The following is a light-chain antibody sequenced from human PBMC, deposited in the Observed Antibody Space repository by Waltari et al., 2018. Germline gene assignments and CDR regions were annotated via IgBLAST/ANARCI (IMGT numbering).Light chain of an antibody. CDR1: QSILDNSNKRNY. V-gene: IGKV4-1*01. Sequence: DIVMTQSPDSQAVSLGERATINCRSSQSILDNSNKRNYLTWYQQKAGQPPRLLLSWASTRESGVPDRFSGSGSGTDFTLTISSLQAEDVAVYYCQQYYTAPYTFGQGAKLEIK. J-gene: IGKJ2*01. CDR3: QQYYTAPYT. CDR2: WAS.